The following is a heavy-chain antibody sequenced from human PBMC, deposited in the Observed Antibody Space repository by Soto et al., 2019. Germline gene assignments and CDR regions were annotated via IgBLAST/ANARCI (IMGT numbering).Heavy chain of an antibody. V-gene: IGHV1-3*01. D-gene: IGHD3-22*01. CDR3: ARGLIYDSSGYYFDY. CDR2: INAGNGNT. CDR1: GYTFTNYA. Sequence: VSVKVSCKASGYTFTNYAMHWVRQSPGQRLEWMGWINAGNGNTKYSQQFQGRVTMTRDTSTSTVYMELSSLRSEDTAVYYCARGLIYDSSGYYFDYWGQGTLVTVSS. J-gene: IGHJ4*02.